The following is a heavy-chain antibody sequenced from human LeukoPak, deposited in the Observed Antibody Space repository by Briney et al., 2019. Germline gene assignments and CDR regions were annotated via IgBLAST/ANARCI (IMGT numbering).Heavy chain of an antibody. V-gene: IGHV3-30*02. CDR2: IRYDGSNK. D-gene: IGHD3-10*01. CDR3: ARDGHELLWFGELLAAFDY. Sequence: WGSLRLSCAASGFTFSSYGMHWVRQAPGKGLEWVAFIRYDGSNKYYADSVKGRFTISRDNSRNTLYLQMNSLRAEDTAVYYCARDGHELLWFGELLAAFDYWGQGTLVTVSS. CDR1: GFTFSSYG. J-gene: IGHJ4*02.